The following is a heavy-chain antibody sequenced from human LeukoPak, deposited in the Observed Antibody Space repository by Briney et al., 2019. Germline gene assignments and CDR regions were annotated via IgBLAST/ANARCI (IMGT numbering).Heavy chain of an antibody. Sequence: APVKVSCKASGYTFTSYFMHWMRQAPGQGPEWMGIINPRGGSTEYSHKFQGRLTMTSDTSTSTVYMELNSLRSEDTAVYFCARVGVTAATADYWGQGTLVTVTS. CDR1: GYTFTSYF. J-gene: IGHJ4*02. V-gene: IGHV1-46*01. CDR2: INPRGGST. CDR3: ARVGVTAATADY. D-gene: IGHD6-25*01.